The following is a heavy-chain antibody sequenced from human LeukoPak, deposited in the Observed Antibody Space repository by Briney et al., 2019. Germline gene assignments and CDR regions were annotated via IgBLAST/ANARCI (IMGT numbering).Heavy chain of an antibody. Sequence: PSETLSLTCAVYGGSFSGYYWSWIRQPPGKGLEWIGEINHSGSTNYNPSLKSRVTISVDTSKNQFSLKLSSVTAADTAVYYCARRIVGATRRNFDYWGQGTLVTVSS. CDR3: ARRIVGATRRNFDY. CDR1: GGSFSGYY. CDR2: INHSGST. V-gene: IGHV4-34*01. J-gene: IGHJ4*02. D-gene: IGHD1-26*01.